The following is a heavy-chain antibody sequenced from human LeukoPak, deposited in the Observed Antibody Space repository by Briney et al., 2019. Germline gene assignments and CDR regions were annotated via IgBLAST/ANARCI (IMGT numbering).Heavy chain of an antibody. CDR2: LSGDSTTI. CDR3: ARAMSTFGGVRNYFDS. J-gene: IGHJ4*02. V-gene: IGHV3-48*04. Sequence: GGSLRLSCAASGFTFSTYSMNWVRRAPGKGLEWISYLSGDSTTIYHADSVNGRFRISRDNAKSSLDLEMNSLRAEDTAVYYCARAMSTFGGVRNYFDSWGQGTLVTVSS. CDR1: GFTFSTYS. D-gene: IGHD3-16*01.